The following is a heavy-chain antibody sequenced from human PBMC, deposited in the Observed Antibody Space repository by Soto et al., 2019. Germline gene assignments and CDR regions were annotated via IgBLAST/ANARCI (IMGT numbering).Heavy chain of an antibody. CDR2: MSANNGNT. V-gene: IGHV1-18*01. CDR3: ARSSGYSYGFDY. J-gene: IGHJ4*02. Sequence: ASVKVSCKASGYTFTSYDINWVRQATGQGLEWMGWMSANNGNTNYAQKLQGRVTMTTDTSTSTAYMELRSLRSDDTAVYYCARSSGYSYGFDYWGQGTLVTVS. D-gene: IGHD5-18*01. CDR1: GYTFTSYD.